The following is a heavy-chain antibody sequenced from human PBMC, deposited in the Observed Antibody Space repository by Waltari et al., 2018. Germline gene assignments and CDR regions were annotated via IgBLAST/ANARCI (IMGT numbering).Heavy chain of an antibody. Sequence: EVQLVQFGVEVKKPGESLRISCKGSGYSFTTPWITWVRQMPGKGLEWMGRIDPSDSYTNYSPSFQGHVTISADKSSNTAYLQWSSLKASDTAIYYCARNLDTAMVRHAFDFWGQGTMVTVSS. CDR2: IDPSDSYT. J-gene: IGHJ3*01. V-gene: IGHV5-10-1*03. CDR1: GYSFTTPW. D-gene: IGHD5-18*01. CDR3: ARNLDTAMVRHAFDF.